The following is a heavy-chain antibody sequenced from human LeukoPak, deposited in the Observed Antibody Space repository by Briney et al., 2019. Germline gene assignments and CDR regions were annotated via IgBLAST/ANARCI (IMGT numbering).Heavy chain of an antibody. D-gene: IGHD4-17*01. J-gene: IGHJ4*02. Sequence: PGGSLRLSCAASGFTFSDYYMSWIRQAPGKGLEWVSYISSSSSYTNYADSVKGRFTISRDNAKNSLYLQMNSLRAEDTAVYYCARALSDYDFDYWGQGTLVTVSS. CDR3: ARALSDYDFDY. CDR1: GFTFSDYY. V-gene: IGHV3-11*06. CDR2: ISSSSSYT.